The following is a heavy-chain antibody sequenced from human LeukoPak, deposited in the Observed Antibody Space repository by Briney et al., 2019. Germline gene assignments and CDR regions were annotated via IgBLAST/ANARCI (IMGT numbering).Heavy chain of an antibody. V-gene: IGHV3-33*01. CDR3: ARAGRDGYNPLGY. D-gene: IGHD5-24*01. J-gene: IGHJ4*02. CDR1: GFTFSSYG. Sequence: PGRSLRLPCAASGFTFSSYGMHWVRQAPGKGLEWVAVIWYDGSNKYYADSVKGRFTISRDNSKNTLYLQMNSLRAEDTAVYYCARAGRDGYNPLGYWGQGTLVTVSS. CDR2: IWYDGSNK.